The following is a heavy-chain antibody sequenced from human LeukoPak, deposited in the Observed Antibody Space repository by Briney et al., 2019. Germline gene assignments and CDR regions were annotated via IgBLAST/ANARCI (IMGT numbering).Heavy chain of an antibody. V-gene: IGHV4-34*01. CDR3: ARTHYGVDRHVDY. CDR1: GGSFSGYY. J-gene: IGHJ4*02. CDR2: INHSGST. Sequence: SETLSLTCAVYGGSFSGYYWSWIRQPPGKGLEWIGEINHSGSTNYNPSLKSRVTISVDTSKNQFSLKLSSVTAADTAVYYCARTHYGVDRHVDYWGQGTLVTVSS. D-gene: IGHD4-17*01.